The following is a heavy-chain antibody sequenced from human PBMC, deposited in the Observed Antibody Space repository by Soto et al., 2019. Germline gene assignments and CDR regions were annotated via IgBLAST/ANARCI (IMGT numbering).Heavy chain of an antibody. CDR1: GGSISRGGYY. D-gene: IGHD6-13*01. CDR2: IYYSGST. J-gene: IGHJ4*02. CDR3: ARVSSSPLNFYY. Sequence: PSETLSLTCTASGGSISRGGYYWSWIRQHPGKGLEWIGYIYYSGSTYYNPSLKSRVTISVDTSKNQFSLKLSSVTAADTAVYYCARVSSSPLNFYYWGQGTLVTVSS. V-gene: IGHV4-31*03.